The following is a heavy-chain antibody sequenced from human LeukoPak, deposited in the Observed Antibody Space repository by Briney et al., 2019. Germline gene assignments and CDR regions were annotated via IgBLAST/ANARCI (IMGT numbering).Heavy chain of an antibody. D-gene: IGHD3-22*01. CDR1: GYTFTSYA. Sequence: ASVKVSCKASGYTFTSYAMNWVRQAPGQGLEWMGWINTNTGNPTYAQGFTGRFVFSLDTSVSTAYLQISSLKAEDTAVYYCARDLPPITMIVVVKNKGDAFDIWGQGTMVTVSS. J-gene: IGHJ3*02. CDR2: INTNTGNP. CDR3: ARDLPPITMIVVVKNKGDAFDI. V-gene: IGHV7-4-1*02.